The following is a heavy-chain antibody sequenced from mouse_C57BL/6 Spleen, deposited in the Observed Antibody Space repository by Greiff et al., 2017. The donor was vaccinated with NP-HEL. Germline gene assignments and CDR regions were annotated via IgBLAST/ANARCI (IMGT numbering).Heavy chain of an antibody. D-gene: IGHD2-4*01. Sequence: EVQLQQSGPELVKPGASVKISCKASGYTFTDYYMNWVKQSHGKSLEWIGDINPNNGGTSDTPKFKGKATLTVDKSSSTAYMELRSLTSEDSAVYYCARGDDYANYYAMDYWGQGTSVTVSS. CDR1: GYTFTDYY. CDR3: ARGDDYANYYAMDY. J-gene: IGHJ4*01. CDR2: INPNNGGT. V-gene: IGHV1-26*01.